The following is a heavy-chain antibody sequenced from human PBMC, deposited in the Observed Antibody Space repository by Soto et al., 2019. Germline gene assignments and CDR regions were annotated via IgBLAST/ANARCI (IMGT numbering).Heavy chain of an antibody. J-gene: IGHJ4*02. Sequence: PGGSLRLSCAASGFTFSSYAMSWVRQAPGKGLERVSAISGSGGSTYYADSVKGRFTISRDNSKNTLYLQMNSLRAEDTAVYYCAKDGGDYDYVWGSYRPTNFDYWGQGTLVTVSS. CDR3: AKDGGDYDYVWGSYRPTNFDY. CDR1: GFTFSSYA. V-gene: IGHV3-23*01. D-gene: IGHD3-16*02. CDR2: ISGSGGST.